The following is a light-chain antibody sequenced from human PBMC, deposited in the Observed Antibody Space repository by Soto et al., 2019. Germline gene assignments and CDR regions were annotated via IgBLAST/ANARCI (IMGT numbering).Light chain of an antibody. CDR1: SSDVGAYNS. J-gene: IGLJ1*01. Sequence: QSVLAQPASVSGSPGQSITISCTGTSSDVGAYNSVSWYQQHPHRAPQVIIYKGTQRPSWVSNRFSGSTSGNAASLTISALQTDDEADYFCCSSAPESTYVCGTGTKVTVL. CDR3: CSSAPESTYV. CDR2: KGT. V-gene: IGLV2-23*01.